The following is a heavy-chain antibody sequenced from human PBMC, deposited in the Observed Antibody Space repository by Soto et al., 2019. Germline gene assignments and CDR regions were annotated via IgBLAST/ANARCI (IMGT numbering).Heavy chain of an antibody. D-gene: IGHD2-2*01. CDR3: AKDGRDIVVVPAAISVGWFDP. Sequence: GGSLRLSCAAPGFTFSSYGMHWVRQAPGKGLEWVAVISYDGSNKYYADSVKGRFTISRDNSKNTLYLQMNSLRAEDTAVYYCAKDGRDIVVVPAAISVGWFDPWGQGTLVTVSS. CDR1: GFTFSSYG. V-gene: IGHV3-30*18. CDR2: ISYDGSNK. J-gene: IGHJ5*02.